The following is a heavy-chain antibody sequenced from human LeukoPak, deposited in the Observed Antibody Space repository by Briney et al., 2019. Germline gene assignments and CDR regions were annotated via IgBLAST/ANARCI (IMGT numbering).Heavy chain of an antibody. D-gene: IGHD5-18*01. V-gene: IGHV4-39*07. Sequence: SETLSLTCTVSGGSIRSTTYYWGWIRQPPGKGLEWIGSIYYSGNTYHSPSLMSRVTISVDTSKNQFSLKLSSVTAADTAVYYCARARRRYSYGYAGPPDIWGQGTMVTVSS. CDR3: ARARRRYSYGYAGPPDI. CDR1: GGSIRSTTYY. J-gene: IGHJ3*02. CDR2: IYYSGNT.